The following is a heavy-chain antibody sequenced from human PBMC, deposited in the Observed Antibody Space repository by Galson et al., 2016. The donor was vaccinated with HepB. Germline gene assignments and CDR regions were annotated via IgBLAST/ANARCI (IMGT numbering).Heavy chain of an antibody. CDR3: AREDSSSWLGDY. D-gene: IGHD6-13*01. CDR2: ISAYNGNT. V-gene: IGHV1-18*01. Sequence: SVKVSCKASGYLFNSYDINWMRQATGQGLEWMGWISAYNGNTNYAQKLQGRVTMTTDTSTGTAYMELRSLRSDDTAVYYCAREDSSSWLGDYWGQGTLVTVSS. CDR1: GYLFNSYD. J-gene: IGHJ4*02.